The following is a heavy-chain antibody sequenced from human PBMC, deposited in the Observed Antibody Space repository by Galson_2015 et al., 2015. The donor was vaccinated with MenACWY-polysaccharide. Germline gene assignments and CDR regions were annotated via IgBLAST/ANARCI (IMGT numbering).Heavy chain of an antibody. V-gene: IGHV3-33*01. CDR1: GFTFSSYG. Sequence: SLRLSCAASGFTFSSYGMHWVRQAPGKGLEWVAVIWYDGSNKYYADSVKGRFTISRDNSKNTLYLQMNSLRAEDTAVYYCARNGLSSSGYFDYWGQGTLVTVSS. CDR2: IWYDGSNK. CDR3: ARNGLSSSGYFDY. D-gene: IGHD6-6*01. J-gene: IGHJ4*02.